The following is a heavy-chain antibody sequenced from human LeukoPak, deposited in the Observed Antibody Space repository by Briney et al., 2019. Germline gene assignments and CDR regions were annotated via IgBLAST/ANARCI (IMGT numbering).Heavy chain of an antibody. J-gene: IGHJ4*02. Sequence: ASVKVSCKASGYTFTSYYMHWVRQAPGQGLEWMGIINPSGGSTSYAQKFQGRVTMTRDTSTSTVYMELSSLRSEDTAVYYCARSPLSIAARPPFDYWDQGTLVTVSS. V-gene: IGHV1-46*01. CDR1: GYTFTSYY. D-gene: IGHD6-6*01. CDR3: ARSPLSIAARPPFDY. CDR2: INPSGGST.